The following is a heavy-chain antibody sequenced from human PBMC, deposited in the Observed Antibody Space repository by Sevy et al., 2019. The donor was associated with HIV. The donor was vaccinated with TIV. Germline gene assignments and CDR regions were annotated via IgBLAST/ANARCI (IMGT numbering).Heavy chain of an antibody. D-gene: IGHD6-19*01. V-gene: IGHV5-51*01. Sequence: GESLKISCKGSGYSFTSYWIGWVRQMPGKGLEWMGIIYPGDSDTRYSPSFQGQVTISADKSISTAYLQWSSLKASDTAMYYCARPHSSGWLGDYFDYWGQGTLVTVSS. J-gene: IGHJ4*02. CDR3: ARPHSSGWLGDYFDY. CDR1: GYSFTSYW. CDR2: IYPGDSDT.